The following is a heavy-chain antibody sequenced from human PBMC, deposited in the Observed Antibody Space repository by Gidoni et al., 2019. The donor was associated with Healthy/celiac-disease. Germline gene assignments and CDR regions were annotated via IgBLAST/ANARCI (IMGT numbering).Heavy chain of an antibody. J-gene: IGHJ2*01. D-gene: IGHD2-2*01. CDR3: ARGLRAGTDDLGYCSSTSCFWYFDL. Sequence: QVQLQESGPGLVKPSQTLSLTCTVPGGSISSGDSYWSWFRQPPGKGLEWIGYIYYSGSTYYNPSIKSRVTISVDTSKNQFSLKLSSVTAADTAVYYCARGLRAGTDDLGYCSSTSCFWYFDLWGRGTLVTVSS. CDR1: GGSISSGDSY. V-gene: IGHV4-30-4*01. CDR2: IYYSGST.